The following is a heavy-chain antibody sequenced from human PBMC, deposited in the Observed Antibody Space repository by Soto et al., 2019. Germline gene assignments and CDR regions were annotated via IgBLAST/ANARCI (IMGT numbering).Heavy chain of an antibody. CDR3: ARGRSINTNMDY. D-gene: IGHD2-2*01. CDR1: GFTFSTYS. J-gene: IGHJ4*02. Sequence: EAQLVESGGGLVKPVGSLRLSCAASGFTFSTYSMNWVRQAPGKGLEWVSSISSSGSSRSYADSVKGRFTISRDNAKNSLYLQMDSLRAEDTAVYYCARGRSINTNMDYWGQGTLVTVSS. CDR2: ISSSGSSR. V-gene: IGHV3-21*01.